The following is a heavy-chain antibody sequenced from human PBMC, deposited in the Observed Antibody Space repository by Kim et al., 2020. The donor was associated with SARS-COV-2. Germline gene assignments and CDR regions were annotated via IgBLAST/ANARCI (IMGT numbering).Heavy chain of an antibody. V-gene: IGHV4-34*01. Sequence: LKSHVTLSVDTSKNQFSLKLSSVTAADTAVYYCARVIGSSGWYRGRYFDCWGQGTLVTVSS. CDR3: ARVIGSSGWYRGRYFDC. J-gene: IGHJ4*02. D-gene: IGHD6-19*01.